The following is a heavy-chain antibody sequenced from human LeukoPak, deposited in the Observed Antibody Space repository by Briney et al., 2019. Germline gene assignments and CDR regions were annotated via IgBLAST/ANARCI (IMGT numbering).Heavy chain of an antibody. CDR2: ISNSGNTK. CDR3: ARGPIAVVGTKWFDP. Sequence: GGSLRLSCAASGFTFSNYEMNWIRQAPGKGLEWISYISNSGNTKYYADSVKGRFTISRDNAKNSVYLQMNSLRAEDTAVYYCARGPIAVVGTKWFDPWGQGTLVTVSS. V-gene: IGHV3-48*03. D-gene: IGHD6-13*01. CDR1: GFTFSNYE. J-gene: IGHJ5*02.